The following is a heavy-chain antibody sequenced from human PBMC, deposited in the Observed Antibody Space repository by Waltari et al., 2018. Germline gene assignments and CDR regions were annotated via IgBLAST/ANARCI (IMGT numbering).Heavy chain of an antibody. D-gene: IGHD3-22*01. CDR2: IGGSGVST. CDR1: GFTFSSYA. CDR3: ANGRYYDSSGHLGFDY. Sequence: EVQLVESGGGLVQPGGSLRLSCAASGFTFSSYAMSWVRPAPGKGLEWVSAIGGSGVSTYDAESWEGRFTIARDNSKNTLYLQMNSLRAEETAVYYCANGRYYDSSGHLGFDYWGQGTLVTVSS. V-gene: IGHV3-23*04. J-gene: IGHJ4*02.